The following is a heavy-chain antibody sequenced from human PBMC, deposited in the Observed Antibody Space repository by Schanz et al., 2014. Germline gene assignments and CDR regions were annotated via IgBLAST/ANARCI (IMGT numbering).Heavy chain of an antibody. D-gene: IGHD6-6*01. V-gene: IGHV1-18*04. CDR3: ARSPSARPLGFFDY. CDR2: INVYNGDT. Sequence: QVQLVQSGSEVKKPGASVKVSCKASGYTFPSYGISWVRQAPGQGLEWMGWINVYNGDTKFAKTFQDRVTLTTDTSTSTAYMELRSLRSEDTAMYYCARSPSARPLGFFDYWGQGTLVTVSS. CDR1: GYTFPSYG. J-gene: IGHJ4*02.